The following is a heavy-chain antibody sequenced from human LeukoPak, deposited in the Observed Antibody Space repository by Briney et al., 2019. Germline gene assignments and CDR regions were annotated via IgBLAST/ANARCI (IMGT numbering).Heavy chain of an antibody. Sequence: SETLSLTCTVSGGSISSYYWSWIRQPAGKGLEWIGRIYTSGSTNYNPSLKSRVTMSVDTSKNQFSLKLSSVTAADTAVYYCAREGVPNWNYVGWGAFDIWGQGTMVTVSS. CDR1: GGSISSYY. J-gene: IGHJ3*02. CDR3: AREGVPNWNYVGWGAFDI. D-gene: IGHD1-7*01. V-gene: IGHV4-4*07. CDR2: IYTSGST.